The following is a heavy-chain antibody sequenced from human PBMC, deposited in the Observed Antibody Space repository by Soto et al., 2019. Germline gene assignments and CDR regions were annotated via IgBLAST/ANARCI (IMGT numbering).Heavy chain of an antibody. Sequence: EVQLVESGGGLVQPGGSLRLSCAASGFTFSSYSMNWVRQAPGKGLEWVSYISSGSSTIYYADSVKGRFTISRDNAKNSLYLQMDSLRAEDTAVYYAIRSAYMDVWGTGTTVTVSS. CDR2: ISSGSSTI. D-gene: IGHD3-3*01. CDR1: GFTFSSYS. V-gene: IGHV3-48*01. J-gene: IGHJ6*03. CDR3: IRSAYMDV.